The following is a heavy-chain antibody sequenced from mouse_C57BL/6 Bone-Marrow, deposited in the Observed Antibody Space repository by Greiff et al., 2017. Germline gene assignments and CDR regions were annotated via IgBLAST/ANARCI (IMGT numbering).Heavy chain of an antibody. Sequence: QVQLKQSGAELAKPGASVKLSCKASGYTFTSYWMHWVKQRPGQGLEWIGYINPSSGYTTYKQKFKDQATLTADKSSSTAYMQLSSLTYEDSAVYYSARSGSNGAWFAYWGQGTLVTVSA. CDR3: ARSGSNGAWFAY. CDR1: GYTFTSYW. D-gene: IGHD3-1*01. CDR2: INPSSGYT. J-gene: IGHJ3*01. V-gene: IGHV1-7*01.